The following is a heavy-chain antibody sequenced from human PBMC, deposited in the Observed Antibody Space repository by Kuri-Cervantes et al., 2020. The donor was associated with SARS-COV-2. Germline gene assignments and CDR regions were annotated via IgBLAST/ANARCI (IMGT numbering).Heavy chain of an antibody. J-gene: IGHJ3*02. Sequence: GGCLRLSCAASRFTFDDYGMSWVRQAPGKGLEWVSGINWNGGSTGYADSVKGRFTISRDNAKNSLYLQMNSLRAEDTAVYYCARDRCYGGRYPCVFDIWGQGTMVTVSS. CDR2: INWNGGST. CDR3: ARDRCYGGRYPCVFDI. D-gene: IGHD1-26*01. CDR1: RFTFDDYG. V-gene: IGHV3-20*04.